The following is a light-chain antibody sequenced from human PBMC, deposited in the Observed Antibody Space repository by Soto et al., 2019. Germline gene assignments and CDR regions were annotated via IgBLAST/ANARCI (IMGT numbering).Light chain of an antibody. J-gene: IGKJ1*01. CDR2: GAF. Sequence: EIVMTQSPVTLSVSPGERATLSYRASQSVSSNLAWYQQKPGQAPSLLIYGAFTRATGIPDRFSGSGSGTDFTLTISRLEPEDFAVYYCQQYGSSPRTFGQGTKVDIK. CDR3: QQYGSSPRT. CDR1: QSVSSN. V-gene: IGKV3-20*01.